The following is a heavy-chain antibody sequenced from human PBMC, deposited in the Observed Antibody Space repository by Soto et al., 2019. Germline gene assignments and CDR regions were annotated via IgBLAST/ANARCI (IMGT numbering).Heavy chain of an antibody. Sequence: QLQLQESGPGLVKPSETLSLTCTVSGGSISSSSYYWGWIRQPPGKGLEWIGSIYYSGSTYYNPSLKSRVTISVDTSKNQSALKLSSVTDEDTAVYYCARHYGDYTRTLGYWGQGTLVTVSS. V-gene: IGHV4-39*01. D-gene: IGHD4-17*01. CDR2: IYYSGST. J-gene: IGHJ4*02. CDR3: ARHYGDYTRTLGY. CDR1: GGSISSSSYY.